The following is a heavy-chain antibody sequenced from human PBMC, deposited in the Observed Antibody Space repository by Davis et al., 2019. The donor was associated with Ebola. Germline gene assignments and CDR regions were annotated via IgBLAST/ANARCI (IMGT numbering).Heavy chain of an antibody. CDR2: ISSSGGST. CDR1: GFPFSSYA. Sequence: GESPKTSCAASGFPFSSYAMSWVRQAPGKGLEWVSAISSSGGSTYYADSVKGRFTISRDNSKNTLYLQMNSLRAEDTAVYYCAKNLAHCDYWGQGTLVTVSS. J-gene: IGHJ4*02. CDR3: AKNLAHCDY. D-gene: IGHD3-16*01. V-gene: IGHV3-23*01.